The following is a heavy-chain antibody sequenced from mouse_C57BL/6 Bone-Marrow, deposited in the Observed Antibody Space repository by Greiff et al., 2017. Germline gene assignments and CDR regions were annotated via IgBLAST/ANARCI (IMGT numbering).Heavy chain of an antibody. CDR1: GYTFTSYW. CDR3: AGYYGSSNWYFDV. CDR2: IDPSDSYT. Sequence: VQLQQPGAELVMPGASVKLSCKASGYTFTSYWMHWVKQRPGQGLEWIGEIDPSDSYTNYNQKFKGKSTLTVDKSSSTAYMQLSSLTSEDSAVYYCAGYYGSSNWYFDVWGTGTTVTVSS. V-gene: IGHV1-69*01. J-gene: IGHJ1*03. D-gene: IGHD1-1*01.